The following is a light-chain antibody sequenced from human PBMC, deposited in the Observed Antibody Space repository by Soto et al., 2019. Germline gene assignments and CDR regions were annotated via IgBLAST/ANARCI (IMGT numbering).Light chain of an antibody. CDR2: SAS. CDR3: QQSSNIPWT. V-gene: IGKV1-39*01. CDR1: QYVDRY. Sequence: DIQMTQSPSSLSASVGDSVAITFLTSQYVDRYLSWYHQIPGRAPKLLIYSASSLVTGVPPRFRGSASGTEFTLSISSLQREDFATYFCQQSSNIPWTFGQGTKVDI. J-gene: IGKJ1*01.